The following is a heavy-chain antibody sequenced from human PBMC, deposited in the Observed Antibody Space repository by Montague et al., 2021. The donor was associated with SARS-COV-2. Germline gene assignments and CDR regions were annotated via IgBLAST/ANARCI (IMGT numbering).Heavy chain of an antibody. CDR1: GGSVNSGNYY. D-gene: IGHD2-21*01. Sequence: TLSLTCTVSGGSVNSGNYYWSWIRQPAGKRLEWMGRISTSGNTNYNPSLKSRLSILVDTPKNQFSLNLRSVTAADTAVYYCARDTEVEIRTYSYYKMDVWGLGTTVTVSS. CDR2: ISTSGNT. V-gene: IGHV4-61*02. J-gene: IGHJ6*02. CDR3: ARDTEVEIRTYSYYKMDV.